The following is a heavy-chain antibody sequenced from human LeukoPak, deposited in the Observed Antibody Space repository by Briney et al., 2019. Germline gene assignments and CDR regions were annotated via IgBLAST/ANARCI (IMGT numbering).Heavy chain of an antibody. CDR3: ARSITMVRGVIKGLDY. V-gene: IGHV1-8*01. CDR2: MNPNSGNT. CDR1: GYTFTSYD. Sequence: ASVKVSCKASGYTFTSYDINWVRQATGQGLEWMGWMNPNSGNTGYAQKFQGRVTMTRNTSISTAYMELSSLRSEDTAVYYCARSITMVRGVIKGLDYWGQGTLVNVSS. D-gene: IGHD3-10*01. J-gene: IGHJ4*02.